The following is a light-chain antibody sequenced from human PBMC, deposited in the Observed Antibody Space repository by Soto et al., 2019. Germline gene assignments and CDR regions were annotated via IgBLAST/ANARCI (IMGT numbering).Light chain of an antibody. CDR2: EVN. Sequence: LNKPPSATGSPGQLLPISRHRTSSDVGGYNYVSWYQLHPGKAPKLMIYEVNLRPSGVPDRFSGSKSGNTASLTVSGLQAEDEADYYCSSYAGNNNYVFGTGTKVTVL. V-gene: IGLV2-8*01. CDR3: SSYAGNNNYV. CDR1: SSDVGGYNY. J-gene: IGLJ1*01.